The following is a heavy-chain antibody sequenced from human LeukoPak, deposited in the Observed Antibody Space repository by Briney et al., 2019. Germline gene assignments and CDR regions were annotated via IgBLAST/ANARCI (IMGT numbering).Heavy chain of an antibody. CDR2: IYTNGRP. V-gene: IGHV4-4*07. Sequence: SETLSLTCTVSGAPFSGYYWGWLRQAAGPALEGIGRIYTNGRPDYNPSLRSRVTISMDTSKNQFSLRLSSVTAADTALYYCAREARDYEGSGYHYGNWGQGTLVTVSS. D-gene: IGHD3-16*02. J-gene: IGHJ4*02. CDR1: GAPFSGYY. CDR3: AREARDYEGSGYHYGN.